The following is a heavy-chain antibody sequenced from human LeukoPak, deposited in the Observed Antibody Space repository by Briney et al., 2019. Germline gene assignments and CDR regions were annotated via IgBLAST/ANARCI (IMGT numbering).Heavy chain of an antibody. J-gene: IGHJ4*02. CDR1: GFTFDDYA. CDR3: AKGKKITVAGLFDC. D-gene: IGHD6-19*01. V-gene: IGHV3-9*01. Sequence: PGRSLRLSCAASGFTFDDYAMHWVRQVPGKGLEWVSGISWNSGSIGYADSVKGRFTISRDSAKNSLYLHMNSLSAEDTALYYCAKGKKITVAGLFDCWGQGTLVTVSS. CDR2: ISWNSGSI.